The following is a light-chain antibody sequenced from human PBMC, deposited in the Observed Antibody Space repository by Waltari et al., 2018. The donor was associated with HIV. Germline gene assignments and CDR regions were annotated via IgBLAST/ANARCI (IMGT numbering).Light chain of an antibody. CDR3: QQDYNLPGA. CDR1: QRIDSTF. CDR2: GAS. Sequence: EVVLTQSPATLSLSPGEGATLSCRASQRIDSTFLSCYQQKPGQAPRLLIYGASTRVSGIPPRFSGSGSGTDFTLTISSLHPEDFAIYYCQQDYNLPGAFGQGTRVEIK. V-gene: IGKV3D-7*01. J-gene: IGKJ1*01.